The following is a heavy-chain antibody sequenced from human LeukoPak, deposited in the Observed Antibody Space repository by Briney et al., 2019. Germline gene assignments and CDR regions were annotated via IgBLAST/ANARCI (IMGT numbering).Heavy chain of an antibody. V-gene: IGHV3-20*04. CDR1: GFTFDDYG. J-gene: IGHJ4*02. D-gene: IGHD2-15*01. CDR2: INWNSGST. Sequence: GGSLRLSCAASGFTFDDYGMSWVRQAPGKGLEGVSGINWNSGSTGYADSVKGRFTISRDNAKNSLYLQMNSLRAEDTALYYCARVPAYCSGGSCYSFGYWGQGTLVTVSS. CDR3: ARVPAYCSGGSCYSFGY.